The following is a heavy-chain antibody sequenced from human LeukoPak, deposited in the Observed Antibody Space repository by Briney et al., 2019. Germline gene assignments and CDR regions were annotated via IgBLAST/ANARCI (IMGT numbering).Heavy chain of an antibody. J-gene: IGHJ6*03. CDR1: GGSFSGYY. Sequence: SETLSLTCAVYGGSFSGYYWSWIRQPPGKGLEWIGEINHSGSTNYNPSLKGRVTISVDTSKNQFSLKLSSVTAADTAVYYCAREKEYCTNGVCYTTYYYYMDVWGKGTTVTVSS. CDR2: INHSGST. CDR3: AREKEYCTNGVCYTTYYYYMDV. V-gene: IGHV4-34*01. D-gene: IGHD2-8*01.